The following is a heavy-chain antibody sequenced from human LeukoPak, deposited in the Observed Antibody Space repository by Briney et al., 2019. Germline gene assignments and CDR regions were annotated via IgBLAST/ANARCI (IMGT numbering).Heavy chain of an antibody. J-gene: IGHJ4*02. CDR3: ARGGARLAAFDY. D-gene: IGHD6-19*01. CDR2: IYYSGST. CDR1: GGSISSGGYY. V-gene: IGHV4-31*03. Sequence: SETLSLTCTVSGGSISSGGYYWSWIRQHPGKGLEWIGYIYYSGSTYYNPSLKSRVTMSVDTSKNQFSLKLSSVTAADTAVYYCARGGARLAAFDYWGQGTLVTVSS.